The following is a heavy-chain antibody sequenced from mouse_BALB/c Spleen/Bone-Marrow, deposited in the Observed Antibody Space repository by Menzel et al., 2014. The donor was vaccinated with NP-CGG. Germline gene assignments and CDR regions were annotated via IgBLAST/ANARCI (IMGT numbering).Heavy chain of an antibody. V-gene: IGHV5-17*02. Sequence: EVQLVESGGGLVQPGGSRKLSCAASGFTFSYFGMHWVRQAPEKGLEWVAYISSGSSIIYYADTVKGRFTISRDNPKNTLFLQMTRLRSEDTAMYYCARERTGFDYWGQGTTLTVSS. CDR3: ARERTGFDY. J-gene: IGHJ2*01. CDR2: ISSGSSII. CDR1: GFTFSYFG. D-gene: IGHD4-1*01.